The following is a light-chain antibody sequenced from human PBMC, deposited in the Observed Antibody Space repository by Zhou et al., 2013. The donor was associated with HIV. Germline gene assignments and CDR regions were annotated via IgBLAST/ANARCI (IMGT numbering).Light chain of an antibody. J-gene: IGKJ4*01. CDR3: QQRSNWPPLT. V-gene: IGKV3-11*01. CDR2: GAS. Sequence: EIVLTQSPATLSLSPGERATLSCRASQSVSSYLAWYQQKPGQAPRLLIYGASNRATGIPARFSGSGSGTDFTLTISSLEPEDFAVYYCQQRSNWPPLTFGGGTKVXIK. CDR1: QSVSSY.